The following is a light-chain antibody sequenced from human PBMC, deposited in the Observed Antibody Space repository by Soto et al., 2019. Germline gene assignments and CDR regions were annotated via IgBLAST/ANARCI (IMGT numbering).Light chain of an antibody. CDR1: SSNIGGNT. J-gene: IGLJ1*01. V-gene: IGLV1-44*01. Sequence: QAVVTQPPSASGTPGQRVTFSCSGSSSNIGGNTVSWFRHLPRTAPKLLIFSNSQRPSGVPDRFSGAKSGTSASLAISGLQSEDEANYYCATWDDGLSAYVFGTGTKLTVL. CDR2: SNS. CDR3: ATWDDGLSAYV.